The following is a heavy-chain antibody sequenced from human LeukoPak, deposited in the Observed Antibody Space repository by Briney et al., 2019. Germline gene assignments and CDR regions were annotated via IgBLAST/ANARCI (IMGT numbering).Heavy chain of an antibody. CDR1: GFTFSSYA. D-gene: IGHD3/OR15-3a*01. CDR2: ISYDGSDK. Sequence: GRSLRLSCAASGFTFSSYAMHWVRQAPGKGLEWVAIISYDGSDKYCADSVKGRFTISRDDSKNTLYLQVNSLRAEDTALYYCAKERTGWYFDLWGRGTLVTVSS. V-gene: IGHV3-30*18. CDR3: AKERTGWYFDL. J-gene: IGHJ2*01.